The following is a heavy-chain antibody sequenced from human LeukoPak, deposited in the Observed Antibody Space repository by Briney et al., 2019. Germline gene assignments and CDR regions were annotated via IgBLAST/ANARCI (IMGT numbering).Heavy chain of an antibody. D-gene: IGHD3-3*01. V-gene: IGHV4-59*11. Sequence: SETLSLTCSVSGGSISSHYWSWIRQPPGKGLEWMGYFYYSGSTNYNPSLKSRVTISVDTSKNQFSLKLSSVTAADTAVYYCARDQGTESIFGYFDSSYYYYGMDVWGQGTTVTVSS. J-gene: IGHJ6*02. CDR1: GGSISSHY. CDR3: ARDQGTESIFGYFDSSYYYYGMDV. CDR2: FYYSGST.